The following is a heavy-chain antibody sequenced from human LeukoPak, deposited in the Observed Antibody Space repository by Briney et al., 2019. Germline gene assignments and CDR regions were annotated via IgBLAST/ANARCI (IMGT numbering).Heavy chain of an antibody. CDR3: ARAGRYYDSSGSVFDY. CDR1: GASISSSSYY. D-gene: IGHD3-22*01. CDR2: IYYSGST. J-gene: IGHJ4*02. V-gene: IGHV4-39*07. Sequence: SETLSLTCTVSGASISSSSYYWGWIRQPPGKGLEWIGSIYYSGSTYYNPSLKSRVTISVDTSKNQFSLKLSSVTAADTAVYYCARAGRYYDSSGSVFDYWGQGTLVTVSS.